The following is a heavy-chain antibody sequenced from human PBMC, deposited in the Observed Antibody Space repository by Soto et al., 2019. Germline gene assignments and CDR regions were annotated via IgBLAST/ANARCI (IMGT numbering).Heavy chain of an antibody. V-gene: IGHV3-23*01. CDR1: GFIFTNYA. CDR3: AGGGPDSNYAWDY. Sequence: DVQLLESGGGLVQRGGSLRLSCAASGFIFTNYAMSWVRQAPGKGLEWVSAITSRTDNTYYADSVKGRFTISRDNSKNTVFLQMNSLSADDTAVYYCAGGGPDSNYAWDYWGQGTLVIVSS. CDR2: ITSRTDNT. J-gene: IGHJ4*02. D-gene: IGHD4-4*01.